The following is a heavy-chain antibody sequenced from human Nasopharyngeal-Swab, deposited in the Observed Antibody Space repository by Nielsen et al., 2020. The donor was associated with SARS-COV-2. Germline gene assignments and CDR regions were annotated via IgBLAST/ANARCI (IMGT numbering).Heavy chain of an antibody. CDR3: ARVRYCSSTSCYRYRGAFDI. D-gene: IGHD2-2*01. CDR1: GGSFSGHY. CDR2: INHSGST. V-gene: IGHV4-34*01. Sequence: SETLSLTRAADGGSFSGHYWSWIRQPPGMGLEWIGEINHSGSTNYNPYLKSRVTISVDTSKNQFSLKLSSVTAADTAVYYCARVRYCSSTSCYRYRGAFDIWGQGTMVTVSS. J-gene: IGHJ3*02.